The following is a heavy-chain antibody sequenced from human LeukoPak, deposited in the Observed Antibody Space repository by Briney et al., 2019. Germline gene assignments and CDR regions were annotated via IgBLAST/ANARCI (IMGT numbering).Heavy chain of an antibody. J-gene: IGHJ3*02. CDR1: GFTFSDFY. CDR2: ISTSSSYI. D-gene: IGHD5-18*01. Sequence: GGSLRLSCAASGFTFSDFYMAWIRQAPGKGLEWVSFISTSSSYIHYADSVKGRFTIPRDNARNSLYLQMISLRAEDTAVYYCARVVDTPMVLYGAVDIWGQGTMVTVSS. V-gene: IGHV3-11*06. CDR3: ARVVDTPMVLYGAVDI.